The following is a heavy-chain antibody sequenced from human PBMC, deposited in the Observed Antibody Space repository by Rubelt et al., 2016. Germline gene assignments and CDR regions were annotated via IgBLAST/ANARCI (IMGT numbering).Heavy chain of an antibody. CDR2: ISYDGSNK. D-gene: IGHD2-2*01. J-gene: IGHJ5*02. CDR3: ARDDCSSPGSCLAGWLDP. CDR1: GFTFSSYG. Sequence: GFTFSSYGMHWVRQAPGKGLEWVAVISYDGSNKYYADSVKGRFTISRDNSKNTLYLQMNSLRHEDTAVYYCARDDCSSPGSCLAGWLDPWGQGTLVTVSS. V-gene: IGHV3-33*05.